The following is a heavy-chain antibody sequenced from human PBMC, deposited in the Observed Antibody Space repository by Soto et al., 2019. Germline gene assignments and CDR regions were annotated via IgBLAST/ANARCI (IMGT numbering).Heavy chain of an antibody. D-gene: IGHD3-3*02. CDR1: GGSFSNYY. J-gene: IGHJ6*02. CDR3: ARDRQYSHFWSGYQYEGPYGMDV. V-gene: IGHV4-34*02. Sequence: QVQLQQWGAELLKPSETLSLTCAVYGGSFSNYYWTWMRQAPGKGLEWIGEINHSGGTNYNSSLKSRVNISLDTSMNQFSLILYSVTAADTAVYYCARDRQYSHFWSGYQYEGPYGMDVWGQGTTVTVSS. CDR2: INHSGGT.